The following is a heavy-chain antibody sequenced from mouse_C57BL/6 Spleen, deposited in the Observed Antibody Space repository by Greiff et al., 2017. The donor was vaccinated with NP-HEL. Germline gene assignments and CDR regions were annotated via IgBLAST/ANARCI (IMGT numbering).Heavy chain of an antibody. V-gene: IGHV1-80*01. CDR3: ARSGTIVTSRAWFAY. CDR2: IYPGDGDT. Sequence: QVQLQQSGAELVKPGASVKISCKASGYAFSSYWMNWVKQRPGKGLEWIGQIYPGDGDTNYNGKFKGKATLTADKSSSTAYMQLSSLTSEDSAVYFCARSGTIVTSRAWFAYWGQGTLVTVSA. D-gene: IGHD2-5*01. J-gene: IGHJ3*01. CDR1: GYAFSSYW.